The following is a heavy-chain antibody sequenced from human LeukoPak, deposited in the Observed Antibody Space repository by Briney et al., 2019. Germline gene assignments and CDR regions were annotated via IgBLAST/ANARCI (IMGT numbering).Heavy chain of an antibody. V-gene: IGHV3-33*08. Sequence: GGSLRLSCAASGFTFSSYSMNWVRQAPGKGLEWVAVMWYDGSNKYYADSVKGRFTISRDNSKNTLYLQMNSLRAEDTAVYYCARAAEWELHHFFDYWGQGTLVTVSS. D-gene: IGHD1-26*01. CDR3: ARAAEWELHHFFDY. J-gene: IGHJ4*02. CDR2: MWYDGSNK. CDR1: GFTFSSYS.